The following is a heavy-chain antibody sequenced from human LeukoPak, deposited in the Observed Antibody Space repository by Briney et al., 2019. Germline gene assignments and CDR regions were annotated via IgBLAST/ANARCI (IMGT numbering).Heavy chain of an antibody. CDR1: GFTFSGYW. J-gene: IGHJ6*02. D-gene: IGHD4-17*01. Sequence: QPGRSLRLSCAASGFTFSGYWMHWVRQAPGKGLVWVSRINSDGSSTSYADSVKGRFTISRDNAKNTLYLQMNSLRAEDTAVYYCARDERDYGDRYYYYGMDVWGQGTTVTVSS. CDR2: INSDGSST. CDR3: ARDERDYGDRYYYYGMDV. V-gene: IGHV3-74*01.